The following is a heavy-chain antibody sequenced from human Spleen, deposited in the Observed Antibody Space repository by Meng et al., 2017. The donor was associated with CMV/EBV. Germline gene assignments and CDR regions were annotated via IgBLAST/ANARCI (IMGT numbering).Heavy chain of an antibody. CDR1: GYTFNSYG. CDR2: INTYNGDT. CDR3: ARETRRSGYPKVRYYYYGMDV. Sequence: ASVKVSCKASGYTFNSYGISWVRQAPGQGLEWMAWINTYNGDTDYAQNVQDRVTVTTDTSTTTAYMELRSLRSDDTAVYYCARETRRSGYPKVRYYYYGMDVWGQGTTVTVSS. V-gene: IGHV1-18*01. J-gene: IGHJ6*02. D-gene: IGHD3-3*01.